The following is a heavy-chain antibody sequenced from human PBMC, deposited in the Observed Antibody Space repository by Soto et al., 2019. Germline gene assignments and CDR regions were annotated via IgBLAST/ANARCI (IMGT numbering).Heavy chain of an antibody. CDR2: INHSGST. CDR3: AREVATLNYYDFWSGYSNDY. D-gene: IGHD3-3*01. J-gene: IGHJ4*02. CDR1: GGSFSGYY. V-gene: IGHV4-34*01. Sequence: SETLSLTCAVYGGSFSGYYWSWIRQPPGKGLEWIGEINHSGSTNYNPSLKSRVTISVDTSKNQFSLKLSSVTAADTAVYYCAREVATLNYYDFWSGYSNDYWGRGILVTVSS.